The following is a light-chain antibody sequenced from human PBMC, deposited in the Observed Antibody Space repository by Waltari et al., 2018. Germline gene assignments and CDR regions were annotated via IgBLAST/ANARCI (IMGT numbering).Light chain of an antibody. CDR2: GAS. V-gene: IGKV3-20*01. J-gene: IGKJ1*01. CDR1: QSVSRT. CDR3: QHYVRLPAT. Sequence: EIVLTQSPGTLSLSPGERATLSCRASQSVSRTLAWYQQKPGQAPRLLIYGASTRATGIPERFSGGGSGTDFSLTISRREPEDFALYYCQHYVRLPATFGQGTKVEIK.